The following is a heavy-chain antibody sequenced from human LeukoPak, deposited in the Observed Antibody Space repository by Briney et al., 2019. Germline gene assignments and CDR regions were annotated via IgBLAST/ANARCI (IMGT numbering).Heavy chain of an antibody. V-gene: IGHV1-46*01. CDR1: GYTFTSYY. CDR3: ASQPGPYSSGWVLRGPETYYGMDV. D-gene: IGHD6-19*01. CDR2: INPSGGST. Sequence: ASVKVSCKASGYTFTSYYMHWVRQAPGQGLEWMGIINPSGGSTSYAQKFQGRVTMTRDTSTSTVYMELSSLRSEDTAVYYCASQPGPYSSGWVLRGPETYYGMDVWGQGTTVTVSS. J-gene: IGHJ6*02.